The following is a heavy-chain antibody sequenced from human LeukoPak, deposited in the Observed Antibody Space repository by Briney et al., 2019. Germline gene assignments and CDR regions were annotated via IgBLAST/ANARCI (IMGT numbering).Heavy chain of an antibody. CDR3: AGQYYDFWSGYYPNWFDP. V-gene: IGHV4-59*01. J-gene: IGHJ5*02. D-gene: IGHD3-3*01. CDR1: GGSISSYY. Sequence: SETLSLTCTVSGGSISSYYWSWIRQPPGKGLEWIGYIYYSGSTNYNPSLKSRVTISVDTSKNQFSLKLSSVTAADTAVYYCAGQYYDFWSGYYPNWFDPWGQGTLVTVSS. CDR2: IYYSGST.